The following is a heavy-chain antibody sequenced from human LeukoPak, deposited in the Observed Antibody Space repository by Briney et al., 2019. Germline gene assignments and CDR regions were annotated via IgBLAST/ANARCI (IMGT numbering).Heavy chain of an antibody. V-gene: IGHV3-20*04. CDR1: GFTFDDYG. CDR3: ARSRIAAAGGKGFDY. CDR2: INWNGGST. Sequence: GGSLRLSCAASGFTFDDYGMSWVRQAPGKGLEWVSGINWNGGSTGYADSVKGRFTISRDNAKNSLYLQMNSLRAEDTALYYCARSRIAAAGGKGFDYWGQGTLVTVSS. D-gene: IGHD6-13*01. J-gene: IGHJ4*02.